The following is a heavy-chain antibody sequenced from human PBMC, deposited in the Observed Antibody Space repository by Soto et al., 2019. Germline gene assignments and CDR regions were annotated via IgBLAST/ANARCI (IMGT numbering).Heavy chain of an antibody. CDR2: INHSGST. V-gene: IGHV4-34*01. CDR3: ASTEDYYESSGYYH. J-gene: IGHJ5*02. CDR1: GGSFSGYY. D-gene: IGHD3-22*01. Sequence: SETLSLTCAVYGGSFSGYYWSWIRQPPGKGLEWIGEINHSGSTNYNPSLKSRVTISVDTSKNQFSLKLSSVTAADTAVYYCASTEDYYESSGYYHWGQGTLGTGSS.